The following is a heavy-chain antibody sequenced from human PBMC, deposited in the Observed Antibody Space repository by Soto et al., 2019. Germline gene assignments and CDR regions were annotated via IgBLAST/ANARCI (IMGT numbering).Heavy chain of an antibody. J-gene: IGHJ4*02. Sequence: ASVKVSCKTSGYTFTDYAILWVRQAPGQALEWLGWIAAGNGNTRFSQKFQGRVTITRDTSATTAYMELTSLRSGDTAVYYCAKGSRMWTPDYWGQGTLVTVS. CDR2: IAAGNGNT. CDR1: GYTFTDYA. CDR3: AKGSRMWTPDY. V-gene: IGHV1-3*01. D-gene: IGHD2-21*01.